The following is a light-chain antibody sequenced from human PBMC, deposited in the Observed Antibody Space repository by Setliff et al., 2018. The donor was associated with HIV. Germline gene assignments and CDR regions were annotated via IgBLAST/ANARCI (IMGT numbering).Light chain of an antibody. V-gene: IGLV2-23*02. J-gene: IGLJ2*01. Sequence: QSALTQPASVSGSPGQSITISCTGSSSDVGSYNLVSWYQQHPGKAPKLMIYEVTERPSGVSNRLSGSKSATTASLTISGLQAEDEADYYCCSYAGSSTFVVFGGGTKVTVL. CDR2: EVT. CDR3: CSYAGSSTFVV. CDR1: SSDVGSYNL.